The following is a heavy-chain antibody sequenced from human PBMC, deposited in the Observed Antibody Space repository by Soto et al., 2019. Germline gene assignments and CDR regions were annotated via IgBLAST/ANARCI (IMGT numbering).Heavy chain of an antibody. CDR1: GYTFTSYY. CDR2: INPSGGST. CDR3: ARGPRIFGVVPDLYYYYYYMDV. Sequence: ASVKVSCKASGYTFTSYYMHWVRQAPGQGLEWMGIINPSGGSTSYAQKFQGRVTMTRDTSTSTVHMELSSLRSEDTAVYYCARGPRIFGVVPDLYYYYYYMDVWGKGTTVTVSS. V-gene: IGHV1-46*03. D-gene: IGHD3-3*01. J-gene: IGHJ6*03.